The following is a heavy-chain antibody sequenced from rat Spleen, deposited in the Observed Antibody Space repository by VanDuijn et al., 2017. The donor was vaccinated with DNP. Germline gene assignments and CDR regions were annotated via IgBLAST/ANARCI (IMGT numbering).Heavy chain of an antibody. V-gene: IGHV5-7*01. CDR1: GFTFSDHN. CDR3: AREAAISYYFDY. D-gene: IGHD1-2*01. Sequence: EVQLVESGGGLVQSGRSLKLSCAASGFTFSDHNMAWVRQVPKKGLEWVASSSYDGSRVHYRDSVKGRFTISRDNAKSTLYLQMDSLRSEDTATYYCAREAAISYYFDYWGQGVMVTVSS. CDR2: SSYDGSRV. J-gene: IGHJ2*01.